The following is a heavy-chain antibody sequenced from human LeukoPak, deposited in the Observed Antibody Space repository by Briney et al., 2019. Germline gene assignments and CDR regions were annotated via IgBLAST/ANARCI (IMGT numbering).Heavy chain of an antibody. CDR3: ARTSRHYYGSGKNLAPWPAGLDV. CDR1: GGSFIDYY. CDR2: SGSA. D-gene: IGHD3-10*01. J-gene: IGHJ6*02. Sequence: SETLSLTCTVSGGSFIDYYWTWIRQPPGKGLEWIGYSGSAKYNPSLKSRVTISTDTSKRHFSLTLSNVTAADTAVYYCARTSRHYYGSGKNLAPWPAGLDVWGPGTTVTVS. V-gene: IGHV4-59*01.